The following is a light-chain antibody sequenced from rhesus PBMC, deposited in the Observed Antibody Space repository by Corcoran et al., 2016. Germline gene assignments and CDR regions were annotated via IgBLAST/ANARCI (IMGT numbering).Light chain of an antibody. CDR1: QGISIY. CDR3: QQYNSLPYS. J-gene: IGKJ2*01. V-gene: IGKV1-32*01. CDR2: YEK. Sequence: DIKMTQSPSSLSASVGDRVTITARASQGISIYLNWYHQKPGKAPKLLIYYEKRWESGVPSRFSGSGSGTEFTLIISRLQPEDFAPYYCQQYNSLPYSFGQGTKVEIK.